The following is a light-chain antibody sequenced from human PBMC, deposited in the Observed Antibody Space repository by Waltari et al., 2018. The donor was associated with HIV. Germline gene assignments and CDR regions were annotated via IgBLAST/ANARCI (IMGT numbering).Light chain of an antibody. CDR3: QVWDSSSDNVV. J-gene: IGLJ2*01. Sequence: SYVVTQPPSLSLAPGQTAYISCWGDNIGSKPVHWYQQAPGQAPALVISYDSDRPSGIPDRFSSSNSGNTATLIITRVEAEDEADYFCQVWDSSSDNVVFGGGTKLTVL. CDR2: YDS. CDR1: NIGSKP. V-gene: IGLV3-21*01.